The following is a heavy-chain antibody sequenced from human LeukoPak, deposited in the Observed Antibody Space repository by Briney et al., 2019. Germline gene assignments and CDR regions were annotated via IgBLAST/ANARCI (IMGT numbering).Heavy chain of an antibody. D-gene: IGHD3-10*01. CDR1: GYSFASNW. J-gene: IGHJ5*01. V-gene: IGHV5-51*01. CDR3: ARPSASGSKSDRGWFDS. Sequence: GESLRISCKGSGYSFASNWIGWVRQMPGKGLEWMGIIYPGDSDTRYSPSFQGQVTISVDKSTSTAYLQWSSLKASDTAMYYCARPSASGSKSDRGWFDSWGQGTLVTVSS. CDR2: IYPGDSDT.